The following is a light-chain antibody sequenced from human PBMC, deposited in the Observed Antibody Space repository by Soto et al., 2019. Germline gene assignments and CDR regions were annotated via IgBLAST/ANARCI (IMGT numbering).Light chain of an antibody. Sequence: EIVLTQSPGTLSLSPGERATLSCRASQSVSSIYFAWYQQKRGQAPRLLIYGVSSRATGIPDRFSGGGSGTDFTLTISRLEPEDFAVYYCQQFSSYPLTFGGGTKVDIK. CDR1: QSVSSIY. CDR2: GVS. CDR3: QQFSSYPLT. J-gene: IGKJ4*01. V-gene: IGKV3-20*01.